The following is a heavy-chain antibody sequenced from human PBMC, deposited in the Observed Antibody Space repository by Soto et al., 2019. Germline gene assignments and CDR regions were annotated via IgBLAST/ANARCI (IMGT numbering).Heavy chain of an antibody. CDR2: ISGSGGST. J-gene: IGHJ3*02. Sequence: GGSLRLSCAASGFTFSSYAMSWVRQAPGKGLEWVSAISGSGGSTYYADSVKGRFTISRDNSKNTLYLQMNSLRAEDTAVYYCTKDKVVPAARDLGAVDIWGQGTMVTISS. D-gene: IGHD2-2*01. CDR1: GFTFSSYA. CDR3: TKDKVVPAARDLGAVDI. V-gene: IGHV3-23*01.